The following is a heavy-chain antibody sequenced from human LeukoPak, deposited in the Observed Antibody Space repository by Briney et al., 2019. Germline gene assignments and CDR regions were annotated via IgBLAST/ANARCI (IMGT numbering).Heavy chain of an antibody. J-gene: IGHJ4*02. CDR3: ARVRTYLYSSSWRRGSNY. CDR2: INPNSGGT. D-gene: IGHD6-13*01. Sequence: ASVKVSCKASGYTFTGYYMHWVRQAPGQGLEWMGWINPNSGGTNYAQKFQGRVTMTRDTSISTAYMELSRLRSDDTAVYYCARVRTYLYSSSWRRGSNYWGQGTLVTVSS. V-gene: IGHV1-2*02. CDR1: GYTFTGYY.